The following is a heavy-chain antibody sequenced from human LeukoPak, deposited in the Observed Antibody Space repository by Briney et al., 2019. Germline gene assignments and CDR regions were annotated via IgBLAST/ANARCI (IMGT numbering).Heavy chain of an antibody. CDR3: AKEDSIAARSSPYYFDY. J-gene: IGHJ4*02. D-gene: IGHD6-6*01. V-gene: IGHV3-64*01. CDR2: INSNGRST. CDR1: GFTFSISI. Sequence: PGGSLRLSCAASGFTFSISIMHWVRQAPGKGLEYVSTINSNGRSTNYANSVKDRFTISRDNSKNTLYLEMGSLRSEDMAVYYCAKEDSIAARSSPYYFDYWGQGTLVTVSS.